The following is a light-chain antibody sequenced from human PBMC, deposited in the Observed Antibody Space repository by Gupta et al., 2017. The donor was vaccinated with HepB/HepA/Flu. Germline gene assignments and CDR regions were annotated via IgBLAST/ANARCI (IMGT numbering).Light chain of an antibody. CDR3: MQTLQTPS. CDR1: QSLLQSNGYNS. CDR2: LGS. Sequence: DIVMTQSPLSLPVTPGEPASISCRSSQSLLQSNGYNSLDWYLQKPGQSPQLLIYLGSNRASGVTDRFSGSGSGTDFTLKISRVEAEDVGVYYCMQTLQTPSSGGGTKVEIK. V-gene: IGKV2-28*01. J-gene: IGKJ4*01.